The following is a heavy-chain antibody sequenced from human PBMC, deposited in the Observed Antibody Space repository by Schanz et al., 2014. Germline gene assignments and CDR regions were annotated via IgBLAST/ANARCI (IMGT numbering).Heavy chain of an antibody. V-gene: IGHV3-23*01. Sequence: EVQLMESGGGLVEPGGSLRLSCATSGFSLDIFAVSWVRQAPGKGLEWVSAISGSGGSTYYADSVKGRFTISRDNAKNSLFLQMNSLRPEDTAVYYCARGRVLESWGQGTLVTVSS. J-gene: IGHJ5*02. D-gene: IGHD1-1*01. CDR2: ISGSGGST. CDR1: GFSLDIFA. CDR3: ARGRVLES.